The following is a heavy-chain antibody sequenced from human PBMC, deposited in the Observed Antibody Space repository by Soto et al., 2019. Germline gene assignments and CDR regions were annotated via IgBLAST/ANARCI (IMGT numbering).Heavy chain of an antibody. CDR1: GFTVDNAW. CDR3: AASWVTPRAFDI. V-gene: IGHV3-15*07. Sequence: EVQLVESGGDLVRPGGSLRLSCAASGFTVDNAWMIWVRQAPGKGLEWVGRIASRTDGGATAYPAPVKGRFTVSRDDSSSTLYLQMSGLEIEDAAVYYCAASWVTPRAFDIWGLETVFTVSS. D-gene: IGHD6-25*01. CDR2: IASRTDGGAT. J-gene: IGHJ3*02.